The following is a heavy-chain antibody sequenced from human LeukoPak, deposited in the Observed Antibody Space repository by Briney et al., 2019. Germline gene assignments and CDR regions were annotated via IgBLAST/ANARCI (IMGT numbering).Heavy chain of an antibody. CDR2: INHSGST. CDR1: GGSFSGYY. D-gene: IGHD3-3*01. CDR3: ARHERGHTIFGVVIWFDP. V-gene: IGHV4-34*01. J-gene: IGHJ5*02. Sequence: PSETLCLTCAVYGGSFSGYYWSWIRQPPGKGLEWIGEINHSGSTNYNPSLKSRVTISVDTSRNQFSLKLSSVTAADTAVYYCARHERGHTIFGVVIWFDPWGQGTLVTVSS.